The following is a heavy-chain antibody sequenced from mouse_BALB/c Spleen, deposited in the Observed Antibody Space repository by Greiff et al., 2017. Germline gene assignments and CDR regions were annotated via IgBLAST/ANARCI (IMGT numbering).Heavy chain of an antibody. CDR3: ARDRVVYAMDY. CDR1: GFTFSSYA. CDR2: ISSGGSYT. D-gene: IGHD1-1*01. V-gene: IGHV5-9-4*01. J-gene: IGHJ4*01. Sequence: DVQLQESGGGLVKPGGSLKLSCAASGFTFSSYAMSWVRQTPEKRLEWVATISSGGSYTYYPDTVTGRFTISRDNAKNTLYLEMSSLRSEDTAMYYCARDRVVYAMDYWGQGTSVTVSS.